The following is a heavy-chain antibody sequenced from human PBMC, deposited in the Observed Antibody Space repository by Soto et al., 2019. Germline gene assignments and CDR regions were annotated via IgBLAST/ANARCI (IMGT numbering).Heavy chain of an antibody. V-gene: IGHV3-74*01. D-gene: IGHD6-13*01. CDR2: VHFDGSTT. J-gene: IGHJ4*02. Sequence: DVQLVESGGGLVQSGGSLRISCAASGFNFSAFWMHWVRQAPGKGPVWVSRVHFDGSTTAYADSVRGRFTISRDNAKKTLYLQMESLRVEDTAIYHCAKARHSTSWYGLEADFWGQGTLVTVSS. CDR3: AKARHSTSWYGLEADF. CDR1: GFNFSAFW.